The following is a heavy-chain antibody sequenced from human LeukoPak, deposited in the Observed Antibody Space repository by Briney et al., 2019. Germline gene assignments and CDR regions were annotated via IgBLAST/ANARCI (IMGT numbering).Heavy chain of an antibody. J-gene: IGHJ4*02. D-gene: IGHD6-19*01. CDR3: ARDTDSSGWYDY. CDR2: INPNSGGT. V-gene: IGHV1-2*06. Sequence: GASVNVSCKASGYTFTGYYMHWVRQAPGQGLEWMGRINPNSGGTNYAQKFQGGVTMTRDTSISTAYMELSRLRSDDTAVYYCARDTDSSGWYDYWGQGTLVTVSS. CDR1: GYTFTGYY.